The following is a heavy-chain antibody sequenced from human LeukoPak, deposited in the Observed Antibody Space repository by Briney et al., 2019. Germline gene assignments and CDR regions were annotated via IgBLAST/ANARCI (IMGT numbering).Heavy chain of an antibody. D-gene: IGHD5-12*01. Sequence: GGSLRLSCAASGFTFSDAWMNWVRQAPGKGLEWVGRIKSNAAGGTRDYAAPVEGRFSISRDDSKNTLYLQMNSLKTEDTAVYFCTADVPGYSLLLDYWGQGTLVTVSS. CDR2: IKSNAAGGTR. CDR3: TADVPGYSLLLDY. J-gene: IGHJ4*02. CDR1: GFTFSDAW. V-gene: IGHV3-15*01.